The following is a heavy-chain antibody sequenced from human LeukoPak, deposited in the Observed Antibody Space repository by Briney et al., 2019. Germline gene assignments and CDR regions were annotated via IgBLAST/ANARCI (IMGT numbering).Heavy chain of an antibody. Sequence: GGSLRLSCAASGFTFSSYAMSWVRQAPGKGLEWVANIKQDGSEKYYVDSVKGRFTISRDNAKNSLYLQMNSLRAEDTAVYYCATSGLDFDYWGQGTLVTVSS. J-gene: IGHJ4*02. CDR3: ATSGLDFDY. V-gene: IGHV3-7*01. D-gene: IGHD6-19*01. CDR1: GFTFSSYA. CDR2: IKQDGSEK.